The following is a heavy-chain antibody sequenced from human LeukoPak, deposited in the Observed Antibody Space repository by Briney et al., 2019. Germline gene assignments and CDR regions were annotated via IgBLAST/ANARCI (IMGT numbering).Heavy chain of an antibody. CDR3: ARVIGVLGSGIYYQAFDY. D-gene: IGHD3-10*01. Sequence: PSETLSLTCTVSGGSISFYYWNWIRQPPGKGLEWVGYIYYSGSTNYNPSLQSRVTISMDTSKNQFSLKLSSVTAADTAVYYCARVIGVLGSGIYYQAFDYRGQGTLGTVS. J-gene: IGHJ4*02. CDR1: GGSISFYY. V-gene: IGHV4-59*01. CDR2: IYYSGST.